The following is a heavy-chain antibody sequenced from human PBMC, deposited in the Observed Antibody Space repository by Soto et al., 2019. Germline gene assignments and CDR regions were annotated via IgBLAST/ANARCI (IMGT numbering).Heavy chain of an antibody. D-gene: IGHD4-17*01. Sequence: VSVKVSCKASGYTFTSYYMHWVRQAPGQGLEWMGIINPSGGSTSYAQKFQGRVTMTRDTSTSTVYMELSSLRSEDTAVYYCARESYGDYVFDYWGQGTLVTVSS. CDR1: GYTFTSYY. V-gene: IGHV1-46*03. J-gene: IGHJ4*02. CDR2: INPSGGST. CDR3: ARESYGDYVFDY.